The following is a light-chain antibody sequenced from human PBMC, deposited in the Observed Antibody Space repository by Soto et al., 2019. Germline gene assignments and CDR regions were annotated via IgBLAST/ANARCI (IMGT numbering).Light chain of an antibody. CDR1: SSNIGSNT. Sequence: QSVLAQPPSASGTPGQRVTISCSGRSSNIGSNTVNWYQQLPGTAPKLLIYSNTQRPFGVPDRFSGSKSGTSASLAISGLQSEDEADYYCASWDDSLNGWVFGGGTKVTVL. V-gene: IGLV1-44*01. CDR2: SNT. J-gene: IGLJ3*02. CDR3: ASWDDSLNGWV.